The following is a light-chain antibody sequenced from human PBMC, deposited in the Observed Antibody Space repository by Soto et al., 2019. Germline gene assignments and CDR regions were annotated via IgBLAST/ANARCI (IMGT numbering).Light chain of an antibody. CDR2: AAS. CDR1: QGIDRW. V-gene: IGKV1-12*01. CDR3: QEANSFLGT. J-gene: IGKJ1*01. Sequence: DIQMTQSPSSVSASVGDRVTITCRASQGIDRWLAWYQQKPGKGPKLLIYAASSLQRGVPARFSGSGSGTDFTLTISSLQPGDFASYYCQEANSFLGTFGQGTKVEIK.